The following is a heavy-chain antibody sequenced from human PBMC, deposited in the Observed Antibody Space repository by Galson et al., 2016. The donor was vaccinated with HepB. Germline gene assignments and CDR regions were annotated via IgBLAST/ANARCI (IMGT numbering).Heavy chain of an antibody. V-gene: IGHV5-51*01. Sequence: QSGAEVTKPGESLKISCKASGYSFTTYWIGRVRQMPGKGLEWMGIIYPGDSDTRYSPSFQGQVTISADKSISTAYLQWNNLKASDTAIYYCARRGIATDGAYFDYWGQGTLVTVSS. D-gene: IGHD6-13*01. CDR3: ARRGIATDGAYFDY. CDR2: IYPGDSDT. CDR1: GYSFTTYW. J-gene: IGHJ4*02.